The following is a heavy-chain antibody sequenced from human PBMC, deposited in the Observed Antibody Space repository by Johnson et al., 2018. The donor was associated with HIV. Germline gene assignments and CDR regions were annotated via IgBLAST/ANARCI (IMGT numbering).Heavy chain of an antibody. J-gene: IGHJ3*01. CDR2: IYSGGST. D-gene: IGHD4-11*01. V-gene: IGHV3-66*01. CDR3: ANLGDYSVIIAFYF. Sequence: VQLVESGGGLVQPGRSLRLSCAASGFTVSSNYMSWVRQAPGKGLEWVSVIYSGGSTYYADSVKGRFTISRDNSKNTLYLQMNSLKTEDTAVYYCANLGDYSVIIAFYFWAQGPLVPVSS. CDR1: GFTVSSNY.